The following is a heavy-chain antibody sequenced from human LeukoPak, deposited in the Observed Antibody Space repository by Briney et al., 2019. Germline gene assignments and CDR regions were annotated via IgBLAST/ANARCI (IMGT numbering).Heavy chain of an antibody. Sequence: GASVKVSCKASGGTFSSYAISWVRQAPGQGLEWMGGIIPIFGTANYAQKFQGRVTITADESTSTAYMELSSLRSEDTAVYYCARAAVGGLLAYYYYGMDVWGQGTSVTVSS. CDR3: ARAAVGGLLAYYYYGMDV. D-gene: IGHD3-16*01. CDR2: IIPIFGTA. V-gene: IGHV1-69*13. J-gene: IGHJ6*02. CDR1: GGTFSSYA.